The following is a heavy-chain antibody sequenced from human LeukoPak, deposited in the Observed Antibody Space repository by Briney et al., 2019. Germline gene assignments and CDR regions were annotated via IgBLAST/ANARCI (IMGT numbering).Heavy chain of an antibody. D-gene: IGHD1-26*01. CDR2: ISSNGDST. CDR1: GFIFSNYA. Sequence: GGSLRLSCSASGFIFSNYAVHRVRQAPGKGLEYVSAISSNGDSTYYADSVKGRLTISRDNSKNTLYLQMSSLRAEDTAVYYCVKDGVGANFDYWGQGTLVTVSS. CDR3: VKDGVGANFDY. J-gene: IGHJ4*02. V-gene: IGHV3-64D*06.